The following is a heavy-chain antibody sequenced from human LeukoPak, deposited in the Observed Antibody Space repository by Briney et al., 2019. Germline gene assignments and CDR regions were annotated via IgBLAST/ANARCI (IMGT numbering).Heavy chain of an antibody. Sequence: SVKVSCKASVYTFTNFYIHWVRQAPGQGLEWMGRIIPILGIANYAQKFQGRVTITADKSTSTAYMELSSLRSEDTTVYYCARDSPYYYDSSGYYGGSDYWGQGTLVTVSS. J-gene: IGHJ4*02. D-gene: IGHD3-22*01. CDR2: IIPILGIA. V-gene: IGHV1-69*04. CDR3: ARDSPYYYDSSGYYGGSDY. CDR1: VYTFTNFY.